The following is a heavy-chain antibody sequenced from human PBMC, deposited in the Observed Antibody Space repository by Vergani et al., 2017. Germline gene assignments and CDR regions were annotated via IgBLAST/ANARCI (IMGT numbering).Heavy chain of an antibody. V-gene: IGHV3-9*01. Sequence: EVQLVESGGGLVQPGRSLRLSCAASGFTFDDYAMHWVRQAPGKGLEWVSGISWNSGSIGYADSVKGRFTISRDNAKNSLYLQMNSLRAEDTALYYCAKDMGGNSGWFDPWGQGTLVTAAS. D-gene: IGHD4-23*01. CDR2: ISWNSGSI. CDR1: GFTFDDYA. J-gene: IGHJ5*02. CDR3: AKDMGGNSGWFDP.